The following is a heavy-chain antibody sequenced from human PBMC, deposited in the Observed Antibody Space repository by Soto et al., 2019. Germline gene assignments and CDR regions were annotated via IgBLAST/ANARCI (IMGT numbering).Heavy chain of an antibody. Sequence: QVQLVQSGAEVKKPGSSVKVSCKASGDTFSSYAISWVRQAPGQGLEWMGGIIPIFGTANYAQKFQGRVTITADESKSTACMELSSLRSEDTAVYYCARDGSGYRSRASPMDVWGQGTTVTVSS. CDR1: GDTFSSYA. J-gene: IGHJ6*02. CDR3: ARDGSGYRSRASPMDV. D-gene: IGHD3-22*01. CDR2: IIPIFGTA. V-gene: IGHV1-69*01.